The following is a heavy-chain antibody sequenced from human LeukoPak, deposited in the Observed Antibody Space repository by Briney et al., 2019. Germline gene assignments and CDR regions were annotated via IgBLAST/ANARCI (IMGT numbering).Heavy chain of an antibody. Sequence: GESLKISCKGSGYSFTSYWIGWVRQMPGKGLEWMGIIYPGDSDTRYSPAFQGQVTMSADKSISTAYLQGSSLKASDTAMYYCAREIAVAGKNVAAYDIWGQGTMVTVSS. CDR3: AREIAVAGKNVAAYDI. J-gene: IGHJ3*02. CDR2: IYPGDSDT. D-gene: IGHD6-19*01. CDR1: GYSFTSYW. V-gene: IGHV5-51*01.